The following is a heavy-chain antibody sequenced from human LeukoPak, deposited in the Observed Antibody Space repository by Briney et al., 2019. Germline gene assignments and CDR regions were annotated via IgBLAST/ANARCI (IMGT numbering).Heavy chain of an antibody. V-gene: IGHV3-30*02. CDR1: GFTFNNYG. D-gene: IGHD2-15*01. CDR2: INYDGSNT. Sequence: CXASGFTFNNYGMHWVRQAPGKGLEWLTFINYDGSNTYYADSVKGRFTVSREDSKSTIYLQMNRLRADDTAVYYCXKDGSSXXYXYYWGQXTLVTVSS. J-gene: IGHJ4*02. CDR3: XKDGSSXXYXYY.